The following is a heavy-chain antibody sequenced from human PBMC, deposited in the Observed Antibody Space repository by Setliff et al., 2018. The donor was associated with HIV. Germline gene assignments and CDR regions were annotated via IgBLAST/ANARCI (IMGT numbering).Heavy chain of an antibody. D-gene: IGHD3-22*01. CDR2: IYYSGST. CDR3: ARGEPTYYYDSSGYFGAFDI. CDR1: GDSIGSSSYY. V-gene: IGHV4-39*07. J-gene: IGHJ3*02. Sequence: SETLSLTCTVSGDSIGSSSYYWAWIRQPPGKGLEWIGNIYYSGSTYYNPSLKTRVTISVDGSKNQFSLKLSSVTAADTAVYYCARGEPTYYYDSSGYFGAFDIWGQGTMVTVSS.